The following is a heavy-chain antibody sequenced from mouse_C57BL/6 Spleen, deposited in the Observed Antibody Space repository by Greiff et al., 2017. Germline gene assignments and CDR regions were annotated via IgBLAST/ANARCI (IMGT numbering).Heavy chain of an antibody. CDR3: ARDPGFAY. CDR2: INPGSGGT. Sequence: QVQLQESGAELVRPGTSVKVSCKASGYAFTNYLIEWVKQRPGQGLEWIGVINPGSGGTNYNEKFKGKATLTADKSSSTAYMQLSSLTSEDSAVYFCARDPGFAYWGQGTLVTVSA. CDR1: GYAFTNYL. J-gene: IGHJ3*01. V-gene: IGHV1-54*01.